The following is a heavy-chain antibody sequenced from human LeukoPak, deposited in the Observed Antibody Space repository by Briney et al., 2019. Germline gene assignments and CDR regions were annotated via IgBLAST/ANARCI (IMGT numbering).Heavy chain of an antibody. D-gene: IGHD6-25*01. V-gene: IGHV3-48*04. J-gene: IGHJ2*01. CDR2: ISSSSSTI. CDR1: GFTVSSNY. CDR3: ARDASAAWYFDL. Sequence: GGSLRLSCAASGFTVSSNYMSWVRQAPGKGLEWVSYISSSSSTIYYADSVKGRFTISRDNAKNSLYLQMNSLRAEDTAVYYCARDASAAWYFDLWGRGTLVTVSS.